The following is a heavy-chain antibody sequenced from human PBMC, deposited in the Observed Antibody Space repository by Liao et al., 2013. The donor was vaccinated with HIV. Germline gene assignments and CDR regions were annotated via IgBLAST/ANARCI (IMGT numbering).Heavy chain of an antibody. J-gene: IGHJ3*02. V-gene: IGHV4-39*07. Sequence: QLQLQESGPGLVKPSETLSLTCTVSGGSISSSSYYWGWIRQPPGKGLEWIGSIYYSGSTYYNPSHKSRVTISVDTSKNQFSLKLSSVTAADTAVYYCARDFAFYCSSTSCYHDAFDIWGQGTMVTVSS. D-gene: IGHD2-2*01. CDR3: ARDFAFYCSSTSCYHDAFDI. CDR1: GGSISSSSYY. CDR2: IYYSGST.